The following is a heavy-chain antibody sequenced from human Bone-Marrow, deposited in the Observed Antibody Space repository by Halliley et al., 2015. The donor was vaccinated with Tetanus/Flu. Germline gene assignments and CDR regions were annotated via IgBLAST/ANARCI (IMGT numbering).Heavy chain of an antibody. D-gene: IGHD3-3*01. J-gene: IGHJ4*02. CDR2: FNSSGTT. Sequence: EWIGYFNSSGTTNYNPSLKSRVTISGDTSKNQISLQIHAVTAADTAVYYCARGSFWSGYPFDSRGQGSLVAVSS. CDR3: ARGSFWSGYPFDS. V-gene: IGHV4-59*09.